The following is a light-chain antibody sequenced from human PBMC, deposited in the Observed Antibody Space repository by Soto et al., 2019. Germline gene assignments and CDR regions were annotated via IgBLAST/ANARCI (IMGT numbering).Light chain of an antibody. CDR1: KDIKKY. CDR2: DAS. CDR3: KQSANGPLT. Sequence: DIQMTQSPSSLSASVGDRITSTCQASKDIKKYLNWYQQKLGKAPQILIYDASNLQRGVPSRFSGSGSGKHFSLSISSLQTEDSDTYYGKQSANGPLTFGGGTKVEIK. J-gene: IGKJ4*01. V-gene: IGKV1-33*01.